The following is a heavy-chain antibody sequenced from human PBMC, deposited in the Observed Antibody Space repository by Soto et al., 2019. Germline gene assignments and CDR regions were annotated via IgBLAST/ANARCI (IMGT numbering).Heavy chain of an antibody. J-gene: IGHJ6*02. Sequence: QVQLVQSGAEVKKPGSSVKVSCKASGGTFSSYAISWVRHAPGQGLEWMGGIIPIFGTANYAQKFQGRVTITADKSTSTAYMELSSLRAGDTAVYYCARDKIPYCSSTSCYKGGSYYYYGMDVWGQGTTVTVSS. V-gene: IGHV1-69*06. CDR2: IIPIFGTA. CDR1: GGTFSSYA. CDR3: ARDKIPYCSSTSCYKGGSYYYYGMDV. D-gene: IGHD2-2*02.